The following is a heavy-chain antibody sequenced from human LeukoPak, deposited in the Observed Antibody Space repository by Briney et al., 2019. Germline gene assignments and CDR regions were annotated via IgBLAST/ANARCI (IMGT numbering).Heavy chain of an antibody. Sequence: PSETLSLTCIVSGGSISSGSYYWSWIRQPAGKGLEWIGRIYSSGSTSYNPSLKSRVTISVDTSKNQFSLKLSSVTAADTAVYYCARWRRYSSSSFDYWGQGTLVTVSS. CDR1: GGSISSGSYY. V-gene: IGHV4-61*02. CDR3: ARWRRYSSSSFDY. D-gene: IGHD6-13*01. J-gene: IGHJ4*02. CDR2: IYSSGST.